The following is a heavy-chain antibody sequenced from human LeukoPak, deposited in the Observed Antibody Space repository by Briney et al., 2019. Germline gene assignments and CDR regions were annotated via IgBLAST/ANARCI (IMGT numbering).Heavy chain of an antibody. D-gene: IGHD1-1*01. CDR1: GFTVSSNY. CDR2: IYSGGST. J-gene: IGHJ2*01. Sequence: GGSLRLSCAASGFTVSSNYMSWVRQAPGKGLEWVSVIYSGGSTYYADSVKGRFTISRDNSKNTLYPQMNSLRAEDTAVYYCARDQLGDWYFDLWGRGTLVTVSS. V-gene: IGHV3-53*01. CDR3: ARDQLGDWYFDL.